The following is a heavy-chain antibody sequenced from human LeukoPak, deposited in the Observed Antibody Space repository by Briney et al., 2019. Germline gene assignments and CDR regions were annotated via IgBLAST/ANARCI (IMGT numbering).Heavy chain of an antibody. Sequence: ASVKVSCKASGYTFTDYYMHWVRQAPGQGLEWMGWINPNRGGTHYAQNLQGRVTMSRDTSISTAYMELSRLTSGDTAVYYCAKSSRAIVQPTSNAFDLWGQGTMVTVSS. D-gene: IGHD3-22*01. J-gene: IGHJ3*01. CDR3: AKSSRAIVQPTSNAFDL. V-gene: IGHV1-2*02. CDR1: GYTFTDYY. CDR2: INPNRGGT.